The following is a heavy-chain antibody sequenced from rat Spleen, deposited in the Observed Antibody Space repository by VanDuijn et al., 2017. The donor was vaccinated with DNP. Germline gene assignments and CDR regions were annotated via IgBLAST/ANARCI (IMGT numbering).Heavy chain of an antibody. CDR3: VRELGAGAY. J-gene: IGHJ3*01. Sequence: EVQLVESGGGLVQPGRSLKVSCAASGFTFSDYNMAWVRQAPKKGLEWVATITYDGSRTYCRDSVKGRFTISRNNAKSTLYLQMDSLRSEDTATYYCVRELGAGAYWGQGTLVTVSS. CDR1: GFTFSDYN. CDR2: ITYDGSRT. V-gene: IGHV5-7*01. D-gene: IGHD5-1*01.